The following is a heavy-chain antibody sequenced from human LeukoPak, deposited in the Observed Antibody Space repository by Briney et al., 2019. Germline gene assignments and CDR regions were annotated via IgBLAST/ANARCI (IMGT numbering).Heavy chain of an antibody. CDR1: GFTFSSYW. CDR3: AKEVGLLWFGDQDGYYYYGMDV. J-gene: IGHJ6*02. Sequence: PGGSLRLSCAASGFTFSSYWMHWVRQAPGKGLEWVAFIRYDGSNKYYADSVKGRFTISRDNSKNTLYLQMNSLRAEDTAVYYCAKEVGLLWFGDQDGYYYYGMDVWGQGTTVTVSS. CDR2: IRYDGSNK. V-gene: IGHV3-30*02. D-gene: IGHD3-10*01.